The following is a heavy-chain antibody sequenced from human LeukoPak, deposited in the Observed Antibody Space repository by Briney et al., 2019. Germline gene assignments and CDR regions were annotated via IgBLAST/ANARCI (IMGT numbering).Heavy chain of an antibody. D-gene: IGHD3-22*01. J-gene: IGHJ4*02. CDR3: ARRVRDDTSGYLYYFDY. CDR1: GFTFSSYN. CDR2: ISSSSTYI. Sequence: GGSLRLSCAASGFTFSSYNINWVRQAPGKGLEWVASISSSSTYIYYADSLMGRFTISRDNAKNSLYLQINSLRAEDTAVYYCARRVRDDTSGYLYYFDYWGQGTLVTVSS. V-gene: IGHV3-21*01.